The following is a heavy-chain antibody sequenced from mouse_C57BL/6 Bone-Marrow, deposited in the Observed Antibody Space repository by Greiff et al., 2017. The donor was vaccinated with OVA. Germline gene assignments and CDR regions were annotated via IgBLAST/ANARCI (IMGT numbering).Heavy chain of an antibody. CDR3: ARRDGYRFAY. J-gene: IGHJ3*01. Sequence: VKLVESGGDLVKPGGSLKLSCAASGFTFSSYGMSWVRQTPDKRLEWVATISSGGSYTYYPDSVKGRFTISRDNAKNTLYLQMSSLKSEDTAMYYCARRDGYRFAYWGQGTLVTVSA. CDR1: GFTFSSYG. CDR2: ISSGGSYT. V-gene: IGHV5-6*02. D-gene: IGHD2-3*01.